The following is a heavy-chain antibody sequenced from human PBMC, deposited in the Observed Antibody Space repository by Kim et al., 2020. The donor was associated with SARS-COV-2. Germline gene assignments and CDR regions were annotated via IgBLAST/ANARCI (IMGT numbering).Heavy chain of an antibody. CDR1: GFSFSTYA. CDR3: GGSDWFPHDY. D-gene: IGHD3-9*01. V-gene: IGHV3-23*01. Sequence: GGSLRLSCAASGFSFSTYAMSWVRQAPGKGLEWVSYISAEGAATYYGDSVQGRVTISRDNSRNKVFLQMNSLRAEDTAIYYCGGSDWFPHDYWGQGILVT. J-gene: IGHJ4*02. CDR2: ISAEGAAT.